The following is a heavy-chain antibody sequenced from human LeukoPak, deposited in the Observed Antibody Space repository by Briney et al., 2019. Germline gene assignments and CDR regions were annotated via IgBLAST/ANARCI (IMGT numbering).Heavy chain of an antibody. D-gene: IGHD3-16*01. J-gene: IGHJ3*02. CDR1: GLTFSSSV. Sequence: GGSLRLSCAASGLTFSSSVIRWVRQAPGKRLEWVAVISSYGHNQYYADSVKDRFIVSRDNLKNTQYLQINSLRDDDTAIYYCARERGVLDAFDIWGQGTIVTVFS. CDR3: ARERGVLDAFDI. V-gene: IGHV3-30-3*01. CDR2: ISSYGHNQ.